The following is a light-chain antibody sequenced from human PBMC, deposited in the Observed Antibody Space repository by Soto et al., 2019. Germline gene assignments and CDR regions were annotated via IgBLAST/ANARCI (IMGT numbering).Light chain of an antibody. CDR1: QSISSW. CDR2: DAS. V-gene: IGKV1-5*01. CDR3: QQYSNYLTWT. J-gene: IGKJ1*01. Sequence: DIQMTQSPSILSASVGDRVTITCRASQSISSWLAWYQQKPGKAPKLLIYDASSLQRGVPSRFSGSGSGTEFTLTISSLQPDDFATYYCQQYSNYLTWTFGQGTKVDIK.